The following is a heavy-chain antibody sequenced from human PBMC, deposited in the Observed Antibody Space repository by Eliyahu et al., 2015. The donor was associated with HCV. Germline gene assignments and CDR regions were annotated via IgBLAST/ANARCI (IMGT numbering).Heavy chain of an antibody. CDR2: ISSSSGTI. D-gene: IGHD3-9*01. V-gene: IGHV3-48*04. CDR3: ARDKIAYFDWPEIDF. CDR1: GFTFXSYD. Sequence: EEQLVESGGGLVQPGGSLRLXCAASGFTFXSYDMNWVRQAPGKGLEWVSYISSSSGTIFYADSVKGRFTISRDNAKNSLYLQMNSLRAEDTAVYYCARDKIAYFDWPEIDFWGQGTLVTVSS. J-gene: IGHJ4*02.